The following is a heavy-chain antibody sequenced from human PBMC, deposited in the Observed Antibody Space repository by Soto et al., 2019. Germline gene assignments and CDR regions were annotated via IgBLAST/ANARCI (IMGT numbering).Heavy chain of an antibody. Sequence: PSETLSLTCAVSGGSISSGGYSWSWIRQPPGKGLEWIGYIYHSGSTYYNPSLKSRVTISVDRSKNQFSLKLSSVTAADTAVYYCTRGLGERECYGMDVWGQGTTVTVSS. CDR1: GGSISSGGYS. CDR3: TRGLGERECYGMDV. J-gene: IGHJ6*02. D-gene: IGHD3-16*01. V-gene: IGHV4-30-2*01. CDR2: IYHSGST.